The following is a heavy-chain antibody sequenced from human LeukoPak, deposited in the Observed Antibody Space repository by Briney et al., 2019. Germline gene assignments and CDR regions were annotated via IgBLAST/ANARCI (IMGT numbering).Heavy chain of an antibody. Sequence: PSETLSLTCTVSGGSISSGSYYWSWIRQPAGKGLEWIGRIYTSGSTNYNPSLKSRVTISVDTSKNQFSLKLSSVTTADTAVYYCAGGRRGRLVRTQNYYYMDVWGKGTTVTVSS. D-gene: IGHD6-6*01. V-gene: IGHV4-61*02. CDR2: IYTSGST. CDR1: GGSISSGSYY. J-gene: IGHJ6*03. CDR3: AGGRRGRLVRTQNYYYMDV.